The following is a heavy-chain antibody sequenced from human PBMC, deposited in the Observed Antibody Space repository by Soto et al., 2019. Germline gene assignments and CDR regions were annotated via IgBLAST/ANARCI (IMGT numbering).Heavy chain of an antibody. CDR3: VIAPEQRLFDY. CDR1: SDYW. Sequence: SDYWRQRYHQKKKKGLKWISRFSVDWRDTTYADSVKGRFTISRDNTKNTLYLQMDSLRAEFTFVYYCVIAPEQRLFDYWRHGSLVPVSS. CDR2: FSVDWRDT. D-gene: IGHD6-19*01. J-gene: IGHJ4*01. V-gene: IGHV3-74*03.